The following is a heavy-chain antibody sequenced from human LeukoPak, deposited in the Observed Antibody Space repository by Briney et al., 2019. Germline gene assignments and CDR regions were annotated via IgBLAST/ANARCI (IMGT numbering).Heavy chain of an antibody. CDR3: ARVGGYPLSAFDI. CDR1: GGSFSGYY. CDR2: INHSGST. Sequence: SETLSLTCAVYGGSFSGYYWSWIRQPPGKGLEWIGEINHSGSTNYNPSLKSRITISLDTSKNQFSLKLNSVTAADTAVYYCARVGGYPLSAFDIWGQGTMVTVSS. J-gene: IGHJ3*02. V-gene: IGHV4-34*01. D-gene: IGHD3-16*02.